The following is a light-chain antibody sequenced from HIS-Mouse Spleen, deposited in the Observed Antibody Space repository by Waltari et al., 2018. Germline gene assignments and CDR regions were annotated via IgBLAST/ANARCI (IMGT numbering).Light chain of an antibody. V-gene: IGLV2-14*01. CDR3: SSYTSSSPYVV. Sequence: QSALTKPASVSGSPGQSITISCTGTSSDVGGYNYVPWYQQPPGKAPKLMIYEVSNRPSGVSNRFSGSKSGNTASLTISGLQAEDEADYYCSSYTSSSPYVVFGGGTKLTVL. CDR2: EVS. CDR1: SSDVGGYNY. J-gene: IGLJ2*01.